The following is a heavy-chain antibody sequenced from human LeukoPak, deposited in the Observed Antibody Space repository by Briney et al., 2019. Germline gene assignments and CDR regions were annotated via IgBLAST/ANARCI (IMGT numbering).Heavy chain of an antibody. Sequence: GGSLRLSCAASGFTFSSEWMHWVRQAPGKGLEWVGRIKSKSDGGTSDYAEPVKGRFTISRDDSKNTLFLQMNSLKIDDTGVYYCTTDGARGSWFDPWGQGTLVTVSS. CDR1: GFTFSSEW. CDR2: IKSKSDGGTS. V-gene: IGHV3-15*07. CDR3: TTDGARGSWFDP. D-gene: IGHD3-16*01. J-gene: IGHJ5*02.